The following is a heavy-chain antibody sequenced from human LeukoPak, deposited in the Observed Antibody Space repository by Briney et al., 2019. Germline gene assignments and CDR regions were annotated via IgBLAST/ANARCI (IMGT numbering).Heavy chain of an antibody. V-gene: IGHV3-48*01. CDR3: ARVASKDYYDSSGYYYY. CDR2: ISSSSNTI. J-gene: IGHJ4*02. D-gene: IGHD3-22*01. CDR1: GFTFSSYS. Sequence: GGSLRLSRAASGFTFSSYSMNWVRQAPGKGLEWVSYISSSSNTIYYADSVKGRFTISRDNAKNSLYLQMNSLRAEDTAVYYCARVASKDYYDSSGYYYYWGQGTLVTVSS.